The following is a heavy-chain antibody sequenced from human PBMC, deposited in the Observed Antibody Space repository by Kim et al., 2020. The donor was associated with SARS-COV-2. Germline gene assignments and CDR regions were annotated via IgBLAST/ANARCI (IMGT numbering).Heavy chain of an antibody. D-gene: IGHD4-17*01. CDR2: ISSSSSTI. J-gene: IGHJ6*02. Sequence: GGSLRLSCAASGFTFSSYSMNWVRQAPGKGLEWVSYISSSSSTIYYADSVKGRFTISRDNAKNSLYLQMNSLRAEDTAVYYCARDSSYGDYYYYYYGMDVWGQGTTVTVSS. CDR1: GFTFSSYS. CDR3: ARDSSYGDYYYYYYGMDV. V-gene: IGHV3-48*04.